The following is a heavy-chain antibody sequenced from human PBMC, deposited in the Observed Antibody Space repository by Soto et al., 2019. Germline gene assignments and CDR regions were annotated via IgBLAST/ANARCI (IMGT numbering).Heavy chain of an antibody. V-gene: IGHV3-74*01. Sequence: EVQLLESGGGLVQPGESLRLSCAASGFTFSYYWMHWVRQAPGMGLVWVSRIHSDGSSTNYADSVKGRFPISRDNARNTLYLQMNSLRGEDTAVYYCARGDRGAFALWGQGTVLTVSS. CDR3: ARGDRGAFAL. J-gene: IGHJ3*01. CDR2: IHSDGSST. CDR1: GFTFSYYW. D-gene: IGHD1-26*01.